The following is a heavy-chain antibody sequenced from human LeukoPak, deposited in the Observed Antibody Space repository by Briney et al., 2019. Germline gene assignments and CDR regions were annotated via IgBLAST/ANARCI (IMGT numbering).Heavy chain of an antibody. CDR3: AKGATGYSSSWYRGYIDP. CDR1: GFTFSSNG. J-gene: IGHJ5*02. Sequence: PGGSLRLSCAATGFTFSSNGMHWVRQAQGKGLEWVAVISYDGSKKYYADSVKDRFTISRDNSKNTLYLQMNSLRAEDTAVYYCAKGATGYSSSWYRGYIDPWGQGTLVTVSS. D-gene: IGHD6-13*01. V-gene: IGHV3-30*18. CDR2: ISYDGSKK.